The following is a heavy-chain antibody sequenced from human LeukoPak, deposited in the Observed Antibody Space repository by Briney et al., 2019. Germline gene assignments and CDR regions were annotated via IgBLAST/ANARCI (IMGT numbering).Heavy chain of an antibody. D-gene: IGHD4-17*01. CDR3: ARQNPRYGDYLRWFDP. CDR2: IYTSGST. CDR1: GGSISSYY. V-gene: IGHV4-4*07. J-gene: IGHJ5*02. Sequence: PSETLSLTCTVSGGSISSYYWSWIRQPAGKGLEWIGRIYTSGSTNYNPSLKSRVTMSVDTSKNQFSLKLSSVTAADTAVYYCARQNPRYGDYLRWFDPWGQGTLVTVSS.